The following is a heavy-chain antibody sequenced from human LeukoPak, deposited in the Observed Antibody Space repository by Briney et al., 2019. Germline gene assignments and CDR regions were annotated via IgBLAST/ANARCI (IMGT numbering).Heavy chain of an antibody. V-gene: IGHV1-69*13. J-gene: IGHJ5*02. D-gene: IGHD2-2*01. CDR3: ARAPSWYCSSTSCYASQNNWFDP. CDR1: GGTFISYA. Sequence: GASVKVSCKASGGTFISYAISWVRQAPGQGLEWMGGIIPIFGTANYAQKFQGRVTITADESTSTAYMELSSLRSEDTAVYYCARAPSWYCSSTSCYASQNNWFDPWGQGTLVTVSS. CDR2: IIPIFGTA.